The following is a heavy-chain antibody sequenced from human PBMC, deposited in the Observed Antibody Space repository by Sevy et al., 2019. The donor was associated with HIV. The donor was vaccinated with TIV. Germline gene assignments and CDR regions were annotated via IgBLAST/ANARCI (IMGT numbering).Heavy chain of an antibody. J-gene: IGHJ5*02. CDR3: ARERVYCSGGSCKPGGWFDP. CDR2: INPNSGGT. D-gene: IGHD2-15*01. Sequence: ASVKVSCKASGYTFTGYYMHWVRQAPGQGLEWMGWINPNSGGTNYAQKFQGRVTMTRDTSISTAYMERSRLGSDDTAVYYCARERVYCSGGSCKPGGWFDPWGQGTLVTVSS. CDR1: GYTFTGYY. V-gene: IGHV1-2*02.